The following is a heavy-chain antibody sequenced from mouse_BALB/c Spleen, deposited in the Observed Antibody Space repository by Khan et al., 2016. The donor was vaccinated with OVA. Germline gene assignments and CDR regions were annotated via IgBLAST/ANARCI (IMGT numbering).Heavy chain of an antibody. Sequence: EVKLLESGPGLVKPSQSLSLTCTVTGYSITSGYGWNWIRQFPGNKLEWMGYISYSGSTNYNPSLKSRISITRDTSKNPFFLQLNYVTTEDTATYYCARTARIKYWGQGTTLTGSS. V-gene: IGHV3-2*02. CDR2: ISYSGST. CDR1: GYSITSGYG. J-gene: IGHJ2*01. D-gene: IGHD1-2*01. CDR3: ARTARIKY.